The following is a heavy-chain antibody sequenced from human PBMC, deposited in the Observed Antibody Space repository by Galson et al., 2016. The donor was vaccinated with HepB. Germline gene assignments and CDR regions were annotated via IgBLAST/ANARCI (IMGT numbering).Heavy chain of an antibody. J-gene: IGHJ6*02. Sequence: SLRLSCAASGFTFSSYYMHWVRQAPGKGLVWVSCINRDESSTSYADYVKGRFTISRDNAKNTLYLQMNSLRAEDTAVYYCARDPSYYSGMDVWGQGTTVTVSS. CDR1: GFTFSSYY. CDR3: ARDPSYYSGMDV. V-gene: IGHV3-74*01. CDR2: INRDESST.